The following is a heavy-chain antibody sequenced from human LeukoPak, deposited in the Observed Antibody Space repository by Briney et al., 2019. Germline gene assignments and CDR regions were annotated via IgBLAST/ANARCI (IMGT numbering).Heavy chain of an antibody. J-gene: IGHJ2*01. CDR1: GGSLSSYY. V-gene: IGHV4-59*01. Sequence: SETLSLTCTVSGGSLSSYYWSWIRQPPGKGLEWIGYIYYSGSTNYNPSLKSRVTISVDTSKNQFSLKLSSVTAADTAVYYCASEVAAAGYWYFDLWGRGTLVTVSS. D-gene: IGHD6-13*01. CDR3: ASEVAAAGYWYFDL. CDR2: IYYSGST.